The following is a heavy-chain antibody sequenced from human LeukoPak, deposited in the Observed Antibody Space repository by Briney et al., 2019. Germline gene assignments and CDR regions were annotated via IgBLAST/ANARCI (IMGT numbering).Heavy chain of an antibody. Sequence: GGSLRLSCVASGFTFSNYDMNWVRQAPGKGLEWVSFISSSSSYIYYADSVKGRFTISRDNAKNSLYLQMNSLRAEDTAVYYCAELGITMIGGVWGKGTTVTISS. CDR2: ISSSSSYI. V-gene: IGHV3-21*01. CDR3: AELGITMIGGV. D-gene: IGHD3-10*02. CDR1: GFTFSNYD. J-gene: IGHJ6*04.